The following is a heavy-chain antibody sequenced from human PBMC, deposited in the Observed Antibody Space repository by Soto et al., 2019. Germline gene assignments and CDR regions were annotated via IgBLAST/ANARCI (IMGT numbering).Heavy chain of an antibody. CDR2: IYYSGST. J-gene: IGHJ5*02. Sequence: SETLSLTCTVSGGSISSYYWSWIRQPPGKGLEWIGYIYYSGSTNYNPSLKSRVTISVDTSKNQFSLKLSSVTAADTAVYYCARADYDILTGPPLRWFDPWGQGTLVTVSS. D-gene: IGHD3-9*01. CDR1: GGSISSYY. CDR3: ARADYDILTGPPLRWFDP. V-gene: IGHV4-59*01.